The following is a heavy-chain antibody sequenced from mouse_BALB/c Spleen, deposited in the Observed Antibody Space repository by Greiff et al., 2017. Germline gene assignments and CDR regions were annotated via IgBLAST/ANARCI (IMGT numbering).Heavy chain of an antibody. CDR3: ARDGDDYSAMDY. V-gene: IGHV5-4*02. CDR2: ISDGGSYT. J-gene: IGHJ4*01. CDR1: GFTFSDYY. Sequence: EVQVVESGGGLVKPGGSLKLSCAASGFTFSDYYMYWVRQTPEKRLEWVATISDGGSYTYYPDSVKGRFTISRDNAKNNLYLQMSSLTSEDTAMYYCARDGDDYSAMDYWGQGTSVTVSS.